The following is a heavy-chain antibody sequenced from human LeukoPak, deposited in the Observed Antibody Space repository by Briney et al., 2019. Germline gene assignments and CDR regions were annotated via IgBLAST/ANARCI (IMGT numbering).Heavy chain of an antibody. CDR3: ARGDEDVYYYYMDV. Sequence: ASVKVSCKASGYTFTNYYIHWVRQAPGQGLEWMGMINPSGGGTTYGQKFQGRVTMTRDTSTSTVYMGLSSLRSEDTAVYYCARGDEDVYYYYMDVWGKGTTVTVSS. CDR2: INPSGGGT. J-gene: IGHJ6*03. V-gene: IGHV1-46*01. CDR1: GYTFTNYY.